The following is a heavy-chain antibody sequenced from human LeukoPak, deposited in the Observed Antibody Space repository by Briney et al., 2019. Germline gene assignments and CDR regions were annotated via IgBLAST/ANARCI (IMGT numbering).Heavy chain of an antibody. D-gene: IGHD3-10*01. CDR3: VRAGGWFGELSSDYYDYYMDV. CDR1: GITFINYW. J-gene: IGHJ6*03. Sequence: PGGSLRLSCAASGITFINYWMSWVRQAPGKGLEWVANIKQDGSEKYYVDSVKGRFTISRDNAKNSVYLQMHSLRAEDTAVYYCVRAGGWFGELSSDYYDYYMDVWGKGTTVTVSS. CDR2: IKQDGSEK. V-gene: IGHV3-7*01.